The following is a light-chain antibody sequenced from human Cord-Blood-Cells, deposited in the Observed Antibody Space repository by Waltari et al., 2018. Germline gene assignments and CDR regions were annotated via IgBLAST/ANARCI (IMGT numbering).Light chain of an antibody. CDR1: QSVSSN. CDR3: QQYNNWPLT. CDR2: GAS. J-gene: IGKJ4*01. Sequence: EIVMTQSPATLSVSPGERDTLSCRASQSVSSNLAWYQQKPGQAPRLLIDGASTRATGIPARFSGSGSGTEFTLTISSLQSEDFAVYYCQQYNNWPLTFGGGTKVEIK. V-gene: IGKV3-15*01.